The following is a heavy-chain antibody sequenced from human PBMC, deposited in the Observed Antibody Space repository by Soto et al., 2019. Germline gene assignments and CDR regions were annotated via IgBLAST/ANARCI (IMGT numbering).Heavy chain of an antibody. Sequence: PGGSLRLSCAASGFSFNSFAMSWVRQAPGKGLEWVSAISGDGHSTYYADSVKGRFTVSRDNSNNPHYLQMDSLRAEDTAVYYCAKSSGYYDSRARFDYWGQGSLVTVSS. CDR2: ISGDGHST. D-gene: IGHD3-22*01. CDR3: AKSSGYYDSRARFDY. V-gene: IGHV3-23*01. CDR1: GFSFNSFA. J-gene: IGHJ4*02.